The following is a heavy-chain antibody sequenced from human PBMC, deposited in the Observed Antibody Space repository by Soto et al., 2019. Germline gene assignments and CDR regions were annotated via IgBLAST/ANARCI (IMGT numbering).Heavy chain of an antibody. CDR3: ARDGGVVVAVDAFDV. V-gene: IGHV3-20*04. CDR1: GFTFDDHG. J-gene: IGHJ3*01. Sequence: EVQLVESGGGVVRPGGSLRISCAASGFTFDDHGMTWVRQAPGKGLEWVSGITWNGATTGYADSVKGRFTISRDTAKKALDLQMNSLRVEDTALYYCARDGGVVVAVDAFDVWGQGTMVTVSS. CDR2: ITWNGATT. D-gene: IGHD6-19*01.